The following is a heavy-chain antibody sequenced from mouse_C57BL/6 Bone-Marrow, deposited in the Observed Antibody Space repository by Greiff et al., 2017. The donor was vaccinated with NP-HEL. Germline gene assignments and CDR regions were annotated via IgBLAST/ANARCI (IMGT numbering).Heavy chain of an antibody. Sequence: QVQLQQSGAELVRPGASVKLSCKASGYTFTDYYIHWVKQMPGQGLEWIARIYPGSGNTYYNEKFKGKATLTAEKSSSTAYMQLSSLTSEDSAVYFCARGRGLRRPFAYWGQGTLVTVSA. D-gene: IGHD2-4*01. J-gene: IGHJ3*01. V-gene: IGHV1-76*01. CDR2: IYPGSGNT. CDR3: ARGRGLRRPFAY. CDR1: GYTFTDYY.